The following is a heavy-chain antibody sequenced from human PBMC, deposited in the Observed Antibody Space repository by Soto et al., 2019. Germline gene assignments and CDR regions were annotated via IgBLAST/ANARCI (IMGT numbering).Heavy chain of an antibody. CDR3: ARDTFVGYGDYGN. CDR2: IIPIFGTA. J-gene: IGHJ4*02. CDR1: GGTFSSYA. Sequence: GASVKVSFKASGGTFSSYAISWVRQAPGQGPEWMGGIIPIFGTANYAQKFQGRVTITADESTSTAYMELSSLRSEDTAVYYCARDTFVGYGDYGNWGQGTLVTVSS. D-gene: IGHD4-17*01. V-gene: IGHV1-69*13.